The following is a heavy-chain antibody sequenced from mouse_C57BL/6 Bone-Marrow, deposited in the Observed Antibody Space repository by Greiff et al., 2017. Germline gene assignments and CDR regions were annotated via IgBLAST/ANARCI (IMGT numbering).Heavy chain of an antibody. D-gene: IGHD1-1*01. J-gene: IGHJ2*01. CDR3: ARITTVAY. V-gene: IGHV5-17*01. CDR2: ISSGSSTI. Sequence: DVMLVESGGGLVKPGGSLKLSCAASGFTFSDYGMHWVRQAPEKGLEWVAYISSGSSTIYYVDTVKGRFTISRDNAKNTLFLQMTSLRSEDTAMYYCARITTVAYWGQGTTLTVSS. CDR1: GFTFSDYG.